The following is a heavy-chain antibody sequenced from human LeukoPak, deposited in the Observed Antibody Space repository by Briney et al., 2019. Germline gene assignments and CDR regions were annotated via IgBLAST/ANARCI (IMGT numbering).Heavy chain of an antibody. J-gene: IGHJ6*03. V-gene: IGHV4-34*12. CDR2: ILHSGDT. Sequence: SETLSLTCGVSGESFRGYYRSWIRQPPGQGLEWIGEILHSGDTNYNPSLKSRVSMFIDTSKNHFSLKLSSVTAADTAVYYCARLLVRGVSYPYYFMDVWAKGTTVIVSS. CDR3: ARLLVRGVSYPYYFMDV. D-gene: IGHD3-10*01. CDR1: GESFRGYY.